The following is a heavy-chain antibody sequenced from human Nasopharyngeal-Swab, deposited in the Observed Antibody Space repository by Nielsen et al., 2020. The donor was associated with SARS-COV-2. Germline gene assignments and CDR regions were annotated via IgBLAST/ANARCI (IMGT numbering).Heavy chain of an antibody. CDR3: ARDRYCSGGSCPVYFDY. V-gene: IGHV3-53*01. CDR1: GLTVSSTY. CDR2: TEIGGTT. J-gene: IGHJ4*02. Sequence: GGSLRLSCAVSGLTVSSTYMSWVRQAPGKGLEWISVTEIGGTTHYADSVKGRFSISRDSSTNTLYLQMNNVRAEDTAVYYCARDRYCSGGSCPVYFDYWGQGTLVTVSS. D-gene: IGHD2-15*01.